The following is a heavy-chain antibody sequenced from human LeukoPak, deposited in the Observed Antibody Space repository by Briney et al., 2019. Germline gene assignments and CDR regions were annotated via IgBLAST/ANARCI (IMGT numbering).Heavy chain of an antibody. CDR1: GGSISSSSYY. D-gene: IGHD3-10*01. Sequence: SETLSLTCTVSGGSISSSSYYWGWIRRPPGKGLEWIGNIYYSRSTHYNPSLKSRLSIVVDTSKNQFSLKLSSVTAADTAVYYCARHEYYGLEGGFDYWGQGTLVTVS. V-gene: IGHV4-39*01. J-gene: IGHJ4*02. CDR3: ARHEYYGLEGGFDY. CDR2: IYYSRST.